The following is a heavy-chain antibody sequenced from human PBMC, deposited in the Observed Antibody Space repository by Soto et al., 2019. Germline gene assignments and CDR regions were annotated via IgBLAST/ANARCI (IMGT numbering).Heavy chain of an antibody. V-gene: IGHV4-59*11. CDR2: IYYSGST. J-gene: IGHJ4*02. D-gene: IGHD2-21*01. Sequence: TYTVSDGNMINHNWSGLRQPPGKGLEWIGYIYYSGSTNYNPSLKSRVTISVDTSKNQFSLKLSSVTAADTAVYYCARDRSNPGGEWFFAYLGQGTLVTV. CDR1: DGNMINHN. CDR3: ARDRSNPGGEWFFAY.